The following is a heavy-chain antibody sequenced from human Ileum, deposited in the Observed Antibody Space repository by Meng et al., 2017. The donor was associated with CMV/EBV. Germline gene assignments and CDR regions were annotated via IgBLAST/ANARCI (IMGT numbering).Heavy chain of an antibody. CDR2: IYTSGSS. V-gene: IGHV4-4*07. CDR3: AREGPTDWGRALDY. Sequence: QVGRQESGPGRGKPSETLSLTCPVSGGSMSSYYWSWIRQPAGKGLEWIGRIYTSGSSNYNSSLKSRVTMSVDTSKNQFSMKLNSVTAADTAVYYCAREGPTDWGRALDYWGQGTLVTVSS. J-gene: IGHJ4*02. CDR1: GGSMSSYY. D-gene: IGHD7-27*01.